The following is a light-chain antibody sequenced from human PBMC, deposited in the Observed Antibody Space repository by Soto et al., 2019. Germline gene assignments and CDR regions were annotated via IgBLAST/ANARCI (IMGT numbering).Light chain of an antibody. V-gene: IGLV3-21*02. CDR1: NIRTKS. J-gene: IGLJ1*01. CDR2: DDS. CDR3: QVWDIGSEHYV. Sequence: SYELTQPPSVSVAPGQTARITCGGNNIRTKSVHWYQQKPGQAPVLVVCDDSDRPSGIPERFSGSNSGNTATLTISRVEAGDEADYFCQVWDIGSEHYVFGAGTKVTVL.